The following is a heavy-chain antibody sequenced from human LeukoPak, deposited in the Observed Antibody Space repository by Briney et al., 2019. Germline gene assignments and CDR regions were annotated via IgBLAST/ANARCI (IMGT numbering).Heavy chain of an antibody. CDR1: GYTFTSYG. CDR3: ARQNSPEVGAPFDY. Sequence: GASVTVSCKASGYTFTSYGISWVRQAPGQGLEWMGWISAYNGNTNYAQKLQGRVTMTTDTSTSTAYMELRSLRSDDTAVYYCARQNSPEVGAPFDYWGQGTLVTVSS. J-gene: IGHJ4*02. D-gene: IGHD1-26*01. CDR2: ISAYNGNT. V-gene: IGHV1-18*01.